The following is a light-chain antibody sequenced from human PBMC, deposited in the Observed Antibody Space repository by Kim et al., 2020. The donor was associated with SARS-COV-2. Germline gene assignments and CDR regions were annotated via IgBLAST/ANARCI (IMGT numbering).Light chain of an antibody. CDR1: SSDVGGYNY. V-gene: IGLV2-14*03. J-gene: IGLJ1*01. Sequence: GQWITFSCTGTSSDVGGYNYVSWYQQHPGKAPKLMIYDVSNRPSGVSNRFSGSKSGNTASLTISELQAEDEADYYCSSYTSSSTYVFGTGTKVTVL. CDR2: DVS. CDR3: SSYTSSSTYV.